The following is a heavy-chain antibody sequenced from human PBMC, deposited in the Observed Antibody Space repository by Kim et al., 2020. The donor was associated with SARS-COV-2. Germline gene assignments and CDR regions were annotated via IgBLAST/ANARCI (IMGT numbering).Heavy chain of an antibody. CDR1: GFTFSSYW. D-gene: IGHD6-19*01. V-gene: IGHV3-7*01. J-gene: IGHJ4*02. Sequence: GGSLRLSCAASGFTFSSYWMSWVRQAPGKGLEWVANIKQDGSEKYYVDSVKGRFTISRDNAKNSLYLQMNSLRAEDTAVYYCARDSSGWYVPPSFDYWGQGTLVTVSS. CDR3: ARDSSGWYVPPSFDY. CDR2: IKQDGSEK.